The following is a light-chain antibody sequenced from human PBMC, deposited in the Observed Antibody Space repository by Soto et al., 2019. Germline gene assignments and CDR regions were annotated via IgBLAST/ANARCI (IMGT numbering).Light chain of an antibody. CDR2: KAS. CDR1: QSISSW. J-gene: IGKJ1*01. CDR3: QQYNSFSWT. Sequence: DIQMTQSPSTLSASVGDRVTITCRSSQSISSWLAWYQQKPGKAPKVLIYKASTLESGVPSRFSDSGSGTEFTLTISSVQPDDFAPYFCQQYNSFSWTFGQGTKVDI. V-gene: IGKV1-5*03.